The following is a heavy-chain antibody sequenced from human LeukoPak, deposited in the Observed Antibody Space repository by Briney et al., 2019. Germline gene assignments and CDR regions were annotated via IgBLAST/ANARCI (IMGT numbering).Heavy chain of an antibody. J-gene: IGHJ4*02. D-gene: IGHD4-17*01. CDR2: TSEDGSTK. V-gene: IGHV3-30-3*01. CDR1: GFTFSSYA. Sequence: GGSLRLSCTASGFTFSSYAMHWVRQAPGKGLQWLALTSEDGSTKYYADSVKGRFTISRDNSQNTLFLQMNSLRAEETAMYYCARAPGGFHGDYSPIAYWGQGTLVTVSS. CDR3: ARAPGGFHGDYSPIAY.